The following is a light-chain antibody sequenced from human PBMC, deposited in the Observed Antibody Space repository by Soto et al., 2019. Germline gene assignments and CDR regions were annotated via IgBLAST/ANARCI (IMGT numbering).Light chain of an antibody. CDR1: QSINKY. J-gene: IGKJ1*01. Sequence: DIQMTQSPSSLSASVGDRVTITCRASQSINKYLIWYQQQPGKAPNLLIYGASTLHSGVPSRFSGSGSGTKFTLTISGLQPDDFANYFCQQSYTAPRTFGQGTRVEVK. CDR3: QQSYTAPRT. V-gene: IGKV1-39*01. CDR2: GAS.